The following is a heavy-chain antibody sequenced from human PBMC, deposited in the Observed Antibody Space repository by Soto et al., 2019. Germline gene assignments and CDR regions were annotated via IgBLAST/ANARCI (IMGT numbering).Heavy chain of an antibody. Sequence: QVQLQQWGAGLLKPSETLSLTCAVYGGSFSGYQWSWIRQTPGKGLEWIGEINDSGNINYNPSLKSRVTIFLDTAKKQISLKLSSVTAADTAVYYCARGLILWFGELSRRGGYYYDMAVGGKGTTVIVSS. CDR3: ARGLILWFGELSRRGGYYYDMAV. J-gene: IGHJ6*03. V-gene: IGHV4-34*01. D-gene: IGHD3-10*01. CDR1: GGSFSGYQ. CDR2: INDSGNI.